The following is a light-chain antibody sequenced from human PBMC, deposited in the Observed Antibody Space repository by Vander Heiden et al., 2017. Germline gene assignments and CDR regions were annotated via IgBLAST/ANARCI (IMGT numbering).Light chain of an antibody. CDR3: HQYYTTPRT. V-gene: IGKV4-1*01. CDR1: QSVLENSNNRNY. Sequence: DIVLTQYPDSLAVSLGERAALNCKSSQSVLENSNNRNYLAWYQQRAGQPPKLLISWAAARESGVPDRFSGSGSGTDFTLTISSLQAEDVAVYYCHQYYTTPRTFGQGTRVEIK. J-gene: IGKJ1*01. CDR2: WAA.